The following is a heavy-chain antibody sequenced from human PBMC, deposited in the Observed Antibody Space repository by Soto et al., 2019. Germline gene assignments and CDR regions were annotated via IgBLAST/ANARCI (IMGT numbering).Heavy chain of an antibody. V-gene: IGHV4-59*02. CDR2: IFYTGTT. Sequence: QVQLQESGPGLVKPGETLSLICSVSGASVSSSSWSWVRQSPGKGLEWIGYIFYTGTTNYNPSHASRVTISSDTSTNQFSRRLSSVTAADTAVYFCARYVRGVPSGADYHYMDVWGKGATVTVSS. D-gene: IGHD3-10*02. CDR3: ARYVRGVPSGADYHYMDV. J-gene: IGHJ6*03. CDR1: GASVSSSS.